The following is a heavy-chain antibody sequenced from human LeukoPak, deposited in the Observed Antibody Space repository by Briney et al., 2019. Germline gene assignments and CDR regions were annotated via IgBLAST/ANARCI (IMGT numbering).Heavy chain of an antibody. CDR2: IYYSGST. CDR1: GGSISSHY. V-gene: IGHV4-59*11. D-gene: IGHD6-6*01. J-gene: IGHJ4*02. CDR3: ARYSSSLKQLDY. Sequence: SETLSLTCTVSGGSISSHYWSWLRQPPGKGLEWIGYIYYSGSTNYNPSLKSRVTISVDTSKNQFSLKLSSVTAADTAVYYCARYSSSLKQLDYWGQGTLVTVSS.